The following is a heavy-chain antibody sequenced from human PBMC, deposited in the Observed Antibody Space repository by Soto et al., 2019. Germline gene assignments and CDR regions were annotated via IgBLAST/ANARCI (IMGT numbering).Heavy chain of an antibody. J-gene: IGHJ6*03. CDR2: INHSGST. Sequence: SSETLSLTCAVYGGSFSGYYWSWIRQPPGKGLEWIGEINHSGSTNYNPSLKSRVTISVDTSKNQFSLKMSSVTAADTAVYFFARGRRPGIYYYYMDGWGKGTTVTVSS. CDR3: ARGRRPGIYYYYMDG. CDR1: GGSFSGYY. V-gene: IGHV4-34*01.